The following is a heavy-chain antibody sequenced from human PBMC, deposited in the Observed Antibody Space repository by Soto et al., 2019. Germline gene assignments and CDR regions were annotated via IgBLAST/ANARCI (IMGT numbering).Heavy chain of an antibody. D-gene: IGHD1-1*01. J-gene: IGHJ3*02. CDR1: GYTFTSYG. Sequence: GASVKVSCKASGYTFTSYGISLVRQAPVQVLELIVWVIAYNFNTNFSQKLQGRFTITSYTSTITSYIELTCLRSDDTAMYYCDGQVERRDALDIWGQGKMVTVSS. V-gene: IGHV1-18*01. CDR2: VIAYNFNT. CDR3: DGQVERRDALDI.